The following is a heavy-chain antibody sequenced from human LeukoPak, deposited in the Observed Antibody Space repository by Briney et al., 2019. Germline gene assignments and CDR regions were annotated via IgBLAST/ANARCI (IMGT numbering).Heavy chain of an antibody. D-gene: IGHD3-22*01. CDR1: GGPISSYY. Sequence: SETLSLTCTVSGGPISSYYWSWIRQPPGKGLEWIGYIYYSGTTNYNPSLKSRVTISVDTSKNQFSLKLSSVTAADTAVYYCARLPRYYDSSGYRGMVDYWGQGTLVTVSS. CDR3: ARLPRYYDSSGYRGMVDY. J-gene: IGHJ4*02. CDR2: IYYSGTT. V-gene: IGHV4-59*08.